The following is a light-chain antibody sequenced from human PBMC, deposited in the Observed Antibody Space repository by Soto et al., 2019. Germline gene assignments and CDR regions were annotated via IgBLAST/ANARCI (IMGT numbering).Light chain of an antibody. V-gene: IGKV3-20*01. CDR2: GAS. CDR3: QQYHIWPSWT. Sequence: EIVLTQSPATLSLSPGERATLSCRASQSVNSNYLAWYQQRPGQAPRLLIHGASSRATGIPDRFSGSGSGTDFTLTISSLQSEDFAVYFCQQYHIWPSWTFGQGTKVDIK. CDR1: QSVNSNY. J-gene: IGKJ1*01.